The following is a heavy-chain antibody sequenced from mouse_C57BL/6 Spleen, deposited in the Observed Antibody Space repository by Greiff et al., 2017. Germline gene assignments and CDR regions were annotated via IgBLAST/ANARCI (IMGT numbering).Heavy chain of an antibody. J-gene: IGHJ4*01. V-gene: IGHV3-8*01. CDR1: GYSITSYY. D-gene: IGHD3-3*01. Sequence: EVKLMESGPGLAKPSQTLSLSCSVTGYSITSYYWNWIRKFPGNKLEYMGYISYSGSTNYNPSLNSQISITRDTSKNQDYLQLNSVTTEDTATYYCARWDLGDAMDYWGQGTSVTVSS. CDR3: ARWDLGDAMDY. CDR2: ISYSGST.